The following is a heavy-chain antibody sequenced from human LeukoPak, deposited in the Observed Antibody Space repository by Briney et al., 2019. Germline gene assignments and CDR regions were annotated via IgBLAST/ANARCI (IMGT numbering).Heavy chain of an antibody. CDR2: IKQDGSEK. CDR3: ARVPLRFRDSYYYYYMDV. Sequence: GGSLRLSCAASGFTFSSYWMSWVRQAPGKGLEWVANIKQDGSEKYYVDSVKGRFTISRDNAKNSLYLQMNSLRAEDTAVYYCARVPLRFRDSYYYYYMDVWGKGTTVTVS. D-gene: IGHD3-3*01. CDR1: GFTFSSYW. V-gene: IGHV3-7*01. J-gene: IGHJ6*03.